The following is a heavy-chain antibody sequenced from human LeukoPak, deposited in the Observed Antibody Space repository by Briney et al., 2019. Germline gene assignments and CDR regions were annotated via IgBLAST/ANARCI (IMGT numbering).Heavy chain of an antibody. Sequence: MASETLSLTCTVSGGSISSYYWSWIRQPPGKGLEWIGYIYYSGSTNYNPSLKSRVTISVDTSKNQFSLKLSSVTAADTAVYYCARGGWNKFDYWGQGTLVTVSS. CDR1: GGSISSYY. CDR2: IYYSGST. CDR3: ARGGWNKFDY. V-gene: IGHV4-59*01. J-gene: IGHJ4*02. D-gene: IGHD3-22*01.